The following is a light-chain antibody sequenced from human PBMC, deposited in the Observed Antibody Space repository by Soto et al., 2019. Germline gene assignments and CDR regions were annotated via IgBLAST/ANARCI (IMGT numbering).Light chain of an antibody. CDR3: QKYNSAPQLT. CDR2: AAS. Sequence: DIQMTQSPSSLSASVGDRVTITCRASQGISYYLAWYQQKPGKVPKLLIYAASTLQSGVPSRFSGSGSGTDFTLTISGLQPEDVATYYCQKYNSAPQLTFGGGTKVEIK. CDR1: QGISYY. J-gene: IGKJ4*01. V-gene: IGKV1-27*01.